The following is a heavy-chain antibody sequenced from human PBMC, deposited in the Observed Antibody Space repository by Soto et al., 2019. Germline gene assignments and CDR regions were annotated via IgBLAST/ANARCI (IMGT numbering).Heavy chain of an antibody. D-gene: IGHD2-15*01. CDR3: ARVSTRSVAGHYYYGMDV. Sequence: GASVKVSCKASGYTFTGYYMHWVRQAPGQGLEWMGWINPNSGGTNYAQKFQGWVTMTRDTSISTAYMELSRLRSDDTAVYYCARVSTRSVAGHYYYGMDVWGQGTTVTVSS. V-gene: IGHV1-2*04. CDR2: INPNSGGT. CDR1: GYTFTGYY. J-gene: IGHJ6*02.